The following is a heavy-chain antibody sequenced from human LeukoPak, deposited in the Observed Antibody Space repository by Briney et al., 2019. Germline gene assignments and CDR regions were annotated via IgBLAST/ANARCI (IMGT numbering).Heavy chain of an antibody. J-gene: IGHJ6*02. Sequence: SVKVSCKASGGTFSSYAISWVRQAPGQGLEWMGRIIPILGIANYAQKFQERVTITRDMSTSTVYMDLSSQRSEDTAVYYCAAASNYYDRSNYYSYAMDVWGQGTTVTVSS. CDR1: GGTFSSYA. CDR3: AAASNYYDRSNYYSYAMDV. V-gene: IGHV1-69*04. CDR2: IIPILGIA. D-gene: IGHD3-22*01.